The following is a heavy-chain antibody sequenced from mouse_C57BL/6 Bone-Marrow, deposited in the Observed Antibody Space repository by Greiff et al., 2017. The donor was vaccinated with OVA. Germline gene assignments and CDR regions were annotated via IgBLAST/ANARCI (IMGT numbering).Heavy chain of an antibody. CDR2: ISYDGSN. Sequence: EVQLQESGPGLVKPSQSLSLTCSVTGYSITSGYYWNWIRQFPGNKLEWMGYISYDGSNNYNPSLKNRISITRDTSKNQFFLKLNSVTTEDTATYYCARGEDYGSYFDYWGQGTTLTVSS. V-gene: IGHV3-6*01. J-gene: IGHJ2*01. CDR1: GYSITSGYY. CDR3: ARGEDYGSYFDY. D-gene: IGHD1-1*01.